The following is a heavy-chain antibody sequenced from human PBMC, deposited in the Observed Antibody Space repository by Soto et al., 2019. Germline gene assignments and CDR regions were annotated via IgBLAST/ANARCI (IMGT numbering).Heavy chain of an antibody. CDR1: GFTFSSYG. CDR3: AKYLDTITRIVGALNYFDP. J-gene: IGHJ5*02. Sequence: GGSLRLSCAASGFTFSSYGMSWVRQAPGKGLEWVSAISGSGGSTYYADSVKGRFTISRNNSKNTLYLQMNSLIAEDTAVYYCAKYLDTITRIVGALNYFDPWGQGTLVTVSS. V-gene: IGHV3-23*01. D-gene: IGHD1-26*01. CDR2: ISGSGGST.